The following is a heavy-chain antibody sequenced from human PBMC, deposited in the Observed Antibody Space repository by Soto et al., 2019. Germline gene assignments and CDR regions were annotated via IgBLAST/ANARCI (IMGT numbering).Heavy chain of an antibody. V-gene: IGHV1-18*01. Sequence: GASVKVSCKASGYTFTSYGISWVRQAPGQGLEWMGWISAYNGNTNYAQKLQGRVTMTTDTSTSTAYMELSSLRSEDTAVYYCARDPTTVAYYYYYGMDVWGQGTTVTVSS. D-gene: IGHD4-17*01. J-gene: IGHJ6*02. CDR1: GYTFTSYG. CDR3: ARDPTTVAYYYYYGMDV. CDR2: ISAYNGNT.